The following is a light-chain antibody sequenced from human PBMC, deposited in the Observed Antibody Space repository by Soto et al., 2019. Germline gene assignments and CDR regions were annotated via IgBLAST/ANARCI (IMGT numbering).Light chain of an antibody. Sequence: DIQLTQSPSFLSASVGDRVTITCRASQDISSHLAWYQQKPGKAPKLLIYAASTLQSGVPSGFGGSGYGTEFTLTIASLQHEDFATYYCQQVKTYPLTFGGGTKVEIK. J-gene: IGKJ4*01. CDR3: QQVKTYPLT. V-gene: IGKV1-9*01. CDR2: AAS. CDR1: QDISSH.